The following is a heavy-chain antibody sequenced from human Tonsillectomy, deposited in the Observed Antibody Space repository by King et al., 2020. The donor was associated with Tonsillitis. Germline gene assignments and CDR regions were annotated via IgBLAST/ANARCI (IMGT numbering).Heavy chain of an antibody. CDR3: AQDMTGTTGLDY. Sequence: VQLVESGGGLVQPGRSLRLSCAASGFTFDDYAMHWVRQAPGKGLEWVSGISWNSGSIGYADSVKGRFTISRDNAKNSLYLQMNSLRAEDTALYYCAQDMTGTTGLDYWGQGTLVTVSS. D-gene: IGHD4-17*01. V-gene: IGHV3-9*01. CDR1: GFTFDDYA. J-gene: IGHJ4*02. CDR2: ISWNSGSI.